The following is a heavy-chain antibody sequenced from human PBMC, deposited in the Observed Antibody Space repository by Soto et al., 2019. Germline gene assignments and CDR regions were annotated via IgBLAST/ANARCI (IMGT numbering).Heavy chain of an antibody. CDR2: IIPIFGSA. V-gene: IGHV1-69*06. D-gene: IGHD2-15*01. CDR3: VRGVAGRGWSDP. Sequence: QVQLVQSGAEVKKPGSSVKVSCQASGGTFGRYAVSWVRQAPGHGLEWMGGIIPIFGSANYAQKFLGRVSFTADKSTSTAYMELSRLKYEDTAVYYCVRGVAGRGWSDPWGQGTLVTVSS. J-gene: IGHJ5*02. CDR1: GGTFGRYA.